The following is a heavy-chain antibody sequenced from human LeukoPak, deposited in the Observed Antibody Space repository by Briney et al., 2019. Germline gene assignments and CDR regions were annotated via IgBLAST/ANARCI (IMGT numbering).Heavy chain of an antibody. J-gene: IGHJ6*02. CDR3: ARDSPRGYSYGPEGMDV. D-gene: IGHD5-18*01. Sequence: SQTLSLTCTVSGGSISSGSYYWSWIRQPAGKGLEWIGRIYTSGSTNYNPSLKSRVTISVDTSKNQFSLKLSSVTAADTAVYYCARDSPRGYSYGPEGMDVWGQGTTVTVSS. CDR2: IYTSGST. V-gene: IGHV4-61*02. CDR1: GGSISSGSYY.